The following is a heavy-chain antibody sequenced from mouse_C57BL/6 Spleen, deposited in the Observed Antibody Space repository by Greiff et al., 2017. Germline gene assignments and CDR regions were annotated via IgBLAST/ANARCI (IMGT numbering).Heavy chain of an antibody. CDR3: ARRCDSKEGWYFDV. D-gene: IGHD2-5*01. CDR1: GYSFTDYN. J-gene: IGHJ1*03. V-gene: IGHV1-39*01. CDR2: INPNYGTT. Sequence: LVESGPELVKPGASVKISCKASGYSFTDYNMNWVKQSNGKSLEWIGVINPNYGTTSYNQKFKGKATLTVDQSSSTAYMQVYILLSEDSAVYYCARRCDSKEGWYFDVWGTGTTVTVSS.